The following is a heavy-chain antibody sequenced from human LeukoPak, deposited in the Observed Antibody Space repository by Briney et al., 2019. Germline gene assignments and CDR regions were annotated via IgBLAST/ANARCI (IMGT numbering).Heavy chain of an antibody. D-gene: IGHD1-26*01. V-gene: IGHV4-39*01. CDR1: GGSIRSRSYF. Sequence: SETLSLTCTVSGGSIRSRSYFWAGIRQSPEMGLEGSGSISSSGLTYYNPFLESRVTLSVDTPQNQFSLDPNSATAADTALYYCARRCGHPWDVGNWFDPWGQGIVVTVSS. CDR2: ISSSGLT. J-gene: IGHJ5*02. CDR3: ARRCGHPWDVGNWFDP.